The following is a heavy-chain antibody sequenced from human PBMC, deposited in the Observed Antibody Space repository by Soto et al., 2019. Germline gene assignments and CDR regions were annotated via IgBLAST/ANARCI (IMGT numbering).Heavy chain of an antibody. D-gene: IGHD6-13*01. CDR2: ISTSGGST. Sequence: GGSLRLSCAASGFTFSSYAMSWVRQAPGKGLEWVSSISTSGGSTYYADSVKGRFTISRDNSNNTLYLQMNSLRAEDTAVYYCARLAAAGDDAFDIWGQGTMVTVSS. J-gene: IGHJ3*02. V-gene: IGHV3-23*01. CDR3: ARLAAAGDDAFDI. CDR1: GFTFSSYA.